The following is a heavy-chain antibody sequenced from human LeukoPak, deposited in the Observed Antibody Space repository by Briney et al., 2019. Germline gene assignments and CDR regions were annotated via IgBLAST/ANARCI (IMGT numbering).Heavy chain of an antibody. D-gene: IGHD2-8*02. Sequence: SVKVSRKASGGTFSSYAISWVRQAPGQGLEWMGGIIPIFGTANYAQKFQGRVTITTDESTSTAYMELSSLRSEDTAVYYCARAWWSTGDDAFDIWGQGTMVTVSS. CDR3: ARAWWSTGDDAFDI. CDR1: GGTFSSYA. CDR2: IIPIFGTA. V-gene: IGHV1-69*05. J-gene: IGHJ3*02.